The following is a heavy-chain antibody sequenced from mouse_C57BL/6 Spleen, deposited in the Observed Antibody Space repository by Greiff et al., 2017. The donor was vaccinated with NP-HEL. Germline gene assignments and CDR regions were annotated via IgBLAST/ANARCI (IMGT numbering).Heavy chain of an antibody. V-gene: IGHV3-6*01. Sequence: EVQLQESGPGLVKPSQSLSLTCSVTGYSITSGYYWNWIRQFPGNKLEWMGYISYDGSNNYNPSLKNRISITRDTSKNQFFLKLNSVTTEDTATYYCAREGYGYDVRDVDYWGQGTTLTVSS. CDR3: AREGYGYDVRDVDY. CDR1: GYSITSGYY. J-gene: IGHJ2*01. CDR2: ISYDGSN. D-gene: IGHD2-2*01.